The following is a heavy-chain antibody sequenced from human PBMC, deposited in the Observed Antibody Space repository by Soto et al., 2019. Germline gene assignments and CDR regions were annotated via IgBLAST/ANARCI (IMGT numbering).Heavy chain of an antibody. D-gene: IGHD6-19*01. Sequence: GGSLGLSCAASGFTFSSYAMHWVRQAPGKGLEWVAVISYDGSNKYYADSVKGRFTISRDNSKNTLYLQMNSLRAEDTAVYYCAREQIAVAGTHYFDYWGQGTLVTVSS. CDR1: GFTFSSYA. V-gene: IGHV3-30-3*01. CDR2: ISYDGSNK. CDR3: AREQIAVAGTHYFDY. J-gene: IGHJ4*02.